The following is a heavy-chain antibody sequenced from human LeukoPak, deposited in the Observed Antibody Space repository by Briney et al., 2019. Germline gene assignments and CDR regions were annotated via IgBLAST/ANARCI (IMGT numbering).Heavy chain of an antibody. D-gene: IGHD3-3*01. CDR3: ARALADFWSGYYTEYYFDY. Sequence: ASVKVSCKASGYTVTSYGISWVRQAAGQGREWMGWISAYNGNTNYAQKLQGRVTMPTDTSTSTAYMELRSLRSDDTAVYYCARALADFWSGYYTEYYFDYWGQGTLVTVSS. CDR1: GYTVTSYG. V-gene: IGHV1-18*01. CDR2: ISAYNGNT. J-gene: IGHJ4*02.